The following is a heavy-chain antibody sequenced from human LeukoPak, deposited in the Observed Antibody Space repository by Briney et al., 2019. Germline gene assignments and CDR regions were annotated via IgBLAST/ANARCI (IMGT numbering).Heavy chain of an antibody. CDR2: IRYDGSNK. Sequence: GGSLRLSCAASGFTFSSYGMHWVRQAPGKGLEWVAFIRYDGSNKYYADSVKGRFTISRDNSKNTLYLQMNSLRAEDTAVYYCAKAGGGYSYGYHYYYMDVWGKGTTVTVSS. CDR1: GFTFSSYG. D-gene: IGHD5-18*01. CDR3: AKAGGGYSYGYHYYYMDV. J-gene: IGHJ6*03. V-gene: IGHV3-30*02.